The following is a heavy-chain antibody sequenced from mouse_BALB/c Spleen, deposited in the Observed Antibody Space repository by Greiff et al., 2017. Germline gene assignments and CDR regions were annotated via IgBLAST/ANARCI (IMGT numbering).Heavy chain of an antibody. Sequence: EVMLVESGGGLVKPGGSLKLSCAASGFTFSSYAMSWVRQTPEKRLEWVATISSGGSYNYYPDSVKGRFTISRDNAKNTLYLQMSSLRSEDTAMYYCARQDGNFDYWGQGTTLTVSS. CDR2: ISSGGSYN. J-gene: IGHJ2*01. V-gene: IGHV5-9-3*01. CDR3: ARQDGNFDY. CDR1: GFTFSSYA.